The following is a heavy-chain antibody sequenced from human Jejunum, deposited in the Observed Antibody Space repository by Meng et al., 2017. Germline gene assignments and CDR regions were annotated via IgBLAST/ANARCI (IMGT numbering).Heavy chain of an antibody. D-gene: IGHD1-26*01. CDR3: ARDRGGGSSPGY. J-gene: IGHJ4*02. CDR1: GYTFTGYY. Sequence: ASVTVSCKASGYTFTGYYMHWVRQAPGQGLAWMGWIDPNSGGTNYAQKFQGRVTMTRDTSISTAYMELSRLRSDDTAVYYCARDRGGGSSPGYWGQGTLVTVSS. V-gene: IGHV1-2*02. CDR2: IDPNSGGT.